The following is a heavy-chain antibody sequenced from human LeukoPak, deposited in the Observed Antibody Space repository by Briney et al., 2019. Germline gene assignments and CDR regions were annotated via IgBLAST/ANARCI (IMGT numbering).Heavy chain of an antibody. D-gene: IGHD3-10*01. J-gene: IGHJ4*02. CDR2: ISDSGDST. CDR1: GFTFSSYS. CDR3: TKWSGFGND. V-gene: IGHV3-23*01. Sequence: GGSLRLSCAASGFTFSSYSMTWVRQTPGKGLEGVSGISDSGDSTYYADSVKGRFTISRDNSRNTLYLEMNSLRAEDMAVYYCTKWSGFGNDWGQGTLVTVSS.